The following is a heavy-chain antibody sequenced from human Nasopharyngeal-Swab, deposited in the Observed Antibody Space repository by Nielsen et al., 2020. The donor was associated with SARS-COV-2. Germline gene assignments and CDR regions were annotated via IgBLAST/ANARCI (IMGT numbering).Heavy chain of an antibody. CDR3: ARDSGEPSIAVRRWGFNYHYYGMDV. CDR1: GFTFSNYG. J-gene: IGHJ6*02. Sequence: GESLKISCAASGFTFSNYGIHWVRQAPGKGLEWVAVIASDGSNKYYADSVKGRFTISRDNSKNTLYLQMNSLRAEDTAVYYCARDSGEPSIAVRRWGFNYHYYGMDVWGQGTTVTVSS. CDR2: IASDGSNK. V-gene: IGHV3-30*03. D-gene: IGHD6-6*01.